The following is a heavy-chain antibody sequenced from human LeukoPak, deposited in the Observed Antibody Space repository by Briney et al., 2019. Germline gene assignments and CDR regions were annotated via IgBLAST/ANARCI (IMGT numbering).Heavy chain of an antibody. CDR3: ARAPFYYYMDV. CDR2: ILYSGST. CDR1: GGSMSNYY. Sequence: PSETLSLTCTVSGGSMSNYYWSWIRQPPGKGLKWIAYILYSGSTNYNPSLKSRVTISIDTSKNQFSLKLSSVTAADTAVYYCARAPFYYYMDVWGKGTTVTVSS. V-gene: IGHV4-59*01. J-gene: IGHJ6*03.